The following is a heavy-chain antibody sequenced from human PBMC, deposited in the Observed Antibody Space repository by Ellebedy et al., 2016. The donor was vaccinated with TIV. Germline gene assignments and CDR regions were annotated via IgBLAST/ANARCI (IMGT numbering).Heavy chain of an antibody. V-gene: IGHV3-11*01. J-gene: IGHJ6*02. D-gene: IGHD4-17*01. CDR1: GFTFSDYY. CDR3: ARDSLSNPVTSPYYYYYGMDV. CDR2: ISSSGSTI. Sequence: GGSLRLSXAASGFTFSDYYMSWIRQAPGKGLEWVSYISSSGSTIYYADSVKGRFTISRDNAKNSLYLQMNSLRAEDTAVYYCARDSLSNPVTSPYYYYYGMDVWGQGTTVTVSS.